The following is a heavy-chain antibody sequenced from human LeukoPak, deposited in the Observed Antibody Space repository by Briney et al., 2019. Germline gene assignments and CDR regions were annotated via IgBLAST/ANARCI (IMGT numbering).Heavy chain of an antibody. D-gene: IGHD3-10*01. V-gene: IGHV3-33*01. CDR1: GFTFSSYG. Sequence: GGSLRLSCAASGFTFSSYGMHWVRQAPGKGLEWVAVIWYDGSNKYYAGSVKGRFTISRDNSKNTLYLQMNSLRAEDTAVYYCASLFHGSGSQSFDYWGQGTLVTVSS. J-gene: IGHJ4*02. CDR3: ASLFHGSGSQSFDY. CDR2: IWYDGSNK.